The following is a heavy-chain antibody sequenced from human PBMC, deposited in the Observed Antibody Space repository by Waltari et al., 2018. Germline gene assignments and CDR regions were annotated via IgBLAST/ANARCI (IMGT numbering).Heavy chain of an antibody. CDR3: ASSSGGTVTTNWFDP. CDR2: IYYSGST. D-gene: IGHD4-17*01. J-gene: IGHJ5*02. V-gene: IGHV4-39*07. Sequence: QVQLQESGPGLVKPSETLSLTCTVSGGSISSSSYYWGWIRQPPGKGLEWIGSIYYSGSTYYNPSLKSRVTISVDTSKNQFSLKLSSVTAADTAVYYCASSSGGTVTTNWFDPWGQGTLVTVSS. CDR1: GGSISSSSYY.